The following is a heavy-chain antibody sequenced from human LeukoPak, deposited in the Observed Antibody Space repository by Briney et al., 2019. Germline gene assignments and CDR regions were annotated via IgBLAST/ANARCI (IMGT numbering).Heavy chain of an antibody. Sequence: GGSLRLSCAASGFTFSSYSMNWVRQAPGKGLAWVSSISSSRNYINYADSVRGRFTISRDNAKNSLYLQMNSLRAEDTAVYYCARKVPNDSSGYYYRGQFDPWGQGTLVTVSS. D-gene: IGHD3-22*01. J-gene: IGHJ5*02. V-gene: IGHV3-21*06. CDR3: ARKVPNDSSGYYYRGQFDP. CDR1: GFTFSSYS. CDR2: ISSSRNYI.